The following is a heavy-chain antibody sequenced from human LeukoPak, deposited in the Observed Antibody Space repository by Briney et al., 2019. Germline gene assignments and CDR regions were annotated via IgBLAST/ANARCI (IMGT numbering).Heavy chain of an antibody. V-gene: IGHV1-2*02. D-gene: IGHD4-11*01. J-gene: IGHJ6*02. Sequence: ASVKVSCKASGYTFTGYYMHWVRQAPGQGLEWMGWINPNSGGTNYAQKFQGRVTMTGDTSISTAYMELSRLRSDDTAVYYCATPLPTVTASMDYYGMDVWGQGTTVTVSS. CDR1: GYTFTGYY. CDR2: INPNSGGT. CDR3: ATPLPTVTASMDYYGMDV.